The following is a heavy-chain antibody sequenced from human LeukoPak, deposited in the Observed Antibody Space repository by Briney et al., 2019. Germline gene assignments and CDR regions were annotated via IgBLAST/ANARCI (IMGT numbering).Heavy chain of an antibody. Sequence: GGSLRLSCAASGFTFSYYSMNWVRQAPGKGLEWVSSISSSSSSIYYADSVKGRFTISRDNSKNTLYLQMNSLRAEDTAVYYCAKRHSYSFDYWGQGTLVTVSS. CDR2: ISSSSSSI. D-gene: IGHD5-18*01. J-gene: IGHJ4*02. CDR3: AKRHSYSFDY. V-gene: IGHV3-21*04. CDR1: GFTFSYYS.